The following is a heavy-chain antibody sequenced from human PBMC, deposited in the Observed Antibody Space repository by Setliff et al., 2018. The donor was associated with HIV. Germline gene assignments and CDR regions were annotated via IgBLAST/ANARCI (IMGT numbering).Heavy chain of an antibody. V-gene: IGHV1-2*02. Sequence: ASVKVSCKASGYTFFEYYMFWLRQAPGQGLEWMGWINPYNGATKSAHKFQGRVTVTRDNAKNTVYLQLTSLRAEDTAVYYCARGPQYNFWGGYLGLWGQGTLVTVSS. CDR3: ARGPQYNFWGGYLGL. CDR2: INPYNGAT. D-gene: IGHD3-3*01. J-gene: IGHJ4*02. CDR1: GYTFFEYY.